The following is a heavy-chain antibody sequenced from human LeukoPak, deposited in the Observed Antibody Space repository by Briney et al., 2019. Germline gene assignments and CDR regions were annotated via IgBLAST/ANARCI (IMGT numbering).Heavy chain of an antibody. J-gene: IGHJ6*02. Sequence: GGSLRLSCAASGFTFSSYGMHWVRQAPGKGLEWVAVVSYDGSNKYYADSVKGRFTISRDNSKNTLYLQMNSLRAEDTAVYYCARAIPPVAPEYPHSGSYYDGYYYYYGMDVWGQGTTVTVSS. D-gene: IGHD1-26*01. V-gene: IGHV3-30*03. CDR1: GFTFSSYG. CDR2: VSYDGSNK. CDR3: ARAIPPVAPEYPHSGSYYDGYYYYYGMDV.